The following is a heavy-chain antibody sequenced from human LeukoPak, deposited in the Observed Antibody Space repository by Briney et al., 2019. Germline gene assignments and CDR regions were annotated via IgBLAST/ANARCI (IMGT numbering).Heavy chain of an antibody. J-gene: IGHJ4*02. CDR3: ARTDTSGWSRPLDC. D-gene: IGHD6-19*01. V-gene: IGHV3-30-3*01. Sequence: HTGGSLRLSCAASGFTFGRYALHWVRQAPGKGLEWVAVISSDGSNKYYAGSVEGRFTISRDNYNNTLLPQMNSLRAEDTAVYYCARTDTSGWSRPLDCWGQGTLVTVSS. CDR1: GFTFGRYA. CDR2: ISSDGSNK.